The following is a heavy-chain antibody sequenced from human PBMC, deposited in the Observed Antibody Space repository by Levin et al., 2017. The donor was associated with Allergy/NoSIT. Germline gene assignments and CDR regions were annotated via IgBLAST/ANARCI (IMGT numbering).Heavy chain of an antibody. CDR3: ARGLDASDFNYFDP. Sequence: PGGSLRLSCAASEFTFSDYCMHWVRQGPGKGLEWISRINGDGTNTRYADSVKGRFTIARDNAKNTLYLQMTSLSAADTAVYYCARGLDASDFNYFDPWGQGTQVTVSS. D-gene: IGHD3-3*01. CDR1: EFTFSDYC. J-gene: IGHJ5*02. CDR2: INGDGTNT. V-gene: IGHV3-74*01.